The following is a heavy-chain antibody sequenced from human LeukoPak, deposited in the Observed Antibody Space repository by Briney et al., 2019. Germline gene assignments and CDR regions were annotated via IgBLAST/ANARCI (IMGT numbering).Heavy chain of an antibody. CDR3: ARDSGSYSFQS. Sequence: SETLSLTCTVSGGSISSNYWSWIRQPPGKGLEWIGCRYDTGGTNYNPSLRSRVTISVDTSKNQFSLKLTSVTAADTAVYYCARDSGSYSFQSWGQGTLVTVFS. CDR1: GGSISSNY. D-gene: IGHD1-26*01. CDR2: RYDTGGT. V-gene: IGHV4-59*01. J-gene: IGHJ4*02.